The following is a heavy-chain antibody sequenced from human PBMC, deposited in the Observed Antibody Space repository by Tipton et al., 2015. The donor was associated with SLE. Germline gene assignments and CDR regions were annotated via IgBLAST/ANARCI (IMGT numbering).Heavy chain of an antibody. Sequence: LRLSCAVSGYSISSGYYWGWIRQPPGKGLEWIGSIYHSGSTYYNPSLKSRVTISVDTSKNQFSLKLSSVTAADTAVYYCARDPIAVAYFDYWGQGTLVTVSS. J-gene: IGHJ4*02. CDR3: ARDPIAVAYFDY. CDR2: IYHSGST. V-gene: IGHV4-38-2*02. D-gene: IGHD6-19*01. CDR1: GYSISSGYY.